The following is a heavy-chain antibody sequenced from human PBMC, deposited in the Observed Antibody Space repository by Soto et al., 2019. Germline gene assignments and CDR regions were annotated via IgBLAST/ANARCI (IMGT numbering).Heavy chain of an antibody. CDR3: AKDYDWLGPFDY. D-gene: IGHD3-16*01. CDR1: GFTFSSYG. J-gene: IGHJ4*02. V-gene: IGHV3-30*18. CDR2: ISYDGSNK. Sequence: GGSLRLSCAASGFTFSSYGMHWVRQAPGKGLEWVAVISYDGSNKYYADSVKGRFTISRDNSKNTLYLQMNSLRAEDTAVYYCAKDYDWLGPFDYWGQGTLVTVSS.